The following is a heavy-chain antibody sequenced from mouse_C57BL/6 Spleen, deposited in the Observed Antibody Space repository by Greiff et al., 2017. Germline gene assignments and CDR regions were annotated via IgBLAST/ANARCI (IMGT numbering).Heavy chain of an antibody. CDR2: INPNNGGT. V-gene: IGHV1-22*01. D-gene: IGHD1-2*01. CDR3: ARPSTAYYFDY. J-gene: IGHJ2*01. Sequence: DVKLQESGPELVKPGASVKMSCKASGYTFTDYNMHWVKQSHGKSLEWIGYINPNNGGTSYNQKFKGKATLTVNKSSSTAYMELRSLTSEDSAVYYCARPSTAYYFDYWGQGTTLTVSS. CDR1: GYTFTDYN.